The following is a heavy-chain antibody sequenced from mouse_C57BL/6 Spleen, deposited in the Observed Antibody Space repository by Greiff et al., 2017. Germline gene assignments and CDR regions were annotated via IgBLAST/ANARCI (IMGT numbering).Heavy chain of an antibody. D-gene: IGHD2-3*01. CDR1: GFTFSDYG. J-gene: IGHJ3*01. Sequence: EVHLVESGGGLVKPGGSLKLSCAASGFTFSDYGMHWVRQAPEKGLEWVAYISSGSSTIYYADTVKGRFTISRDNAKNTLFLQMTSLRSEDTAMYYCARTIYDGYYVAYWGQGTLVTVSA. V-gene: IGHV5-17*01. CDR3: ARTIYDGYYVAY. CDR2: ISSGSSTI.